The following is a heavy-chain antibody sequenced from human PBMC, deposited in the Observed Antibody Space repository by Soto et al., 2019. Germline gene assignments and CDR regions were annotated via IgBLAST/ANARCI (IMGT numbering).Heavy chain of an antibody. CDR2: IIPSATT. V-gene: IGHV3-23*01. CDR3: AKERIGIQGRFDS. D-gene: IGHD1-1*01. Sequence: GRSLRLLVAASGFSFGDYTMNWVRQAPGKGLEWVALIIPSATTYYADPVKGRFTISRDNSKNTVYLEMNSLKSDDTAVYYCAKERIGIQGRFDSRGPGTLVTVSS. J-gene: IGHJ4*02. CDR1: GFSFGDYT.